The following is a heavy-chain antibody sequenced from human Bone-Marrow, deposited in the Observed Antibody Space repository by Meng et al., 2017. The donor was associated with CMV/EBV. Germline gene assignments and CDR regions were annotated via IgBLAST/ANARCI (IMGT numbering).Heavy chain of an antibody. CDR2: ISGGGGRT. J-gene: IGHJ4*02. V-gene: IGHV3-23*01. CDR1: GFTFRSYV. D-gene: IGHD1-14*01. CDR3: ATGKINAFES. Sequence: GGSLRLSCAASGFTFRSYVMSWVRQAPGKGLEWVSTISGGGGRTYYADFVEGRFTIDRDNFKNTLYLQMNSLRAEDTAVYYCATGKINAFESWGRGTLVTVS.